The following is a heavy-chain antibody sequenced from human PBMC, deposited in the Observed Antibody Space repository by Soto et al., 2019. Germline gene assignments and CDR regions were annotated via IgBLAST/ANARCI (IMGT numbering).Heavy chain of an antibody. J-gene: IGHJ4*02. V-gene: IGHV3-30-3*01. Sequence: QVQLVESGGGVVQPGRSLRLSCAASGFTFSSYAMHWVRQAPGKGLEWVAVISYDGSNKYYADSVKGRFTISRDNSKNTLYLQMNSLRAEDTAVCYCARDLFPAMVTPQDYWGQGTLVTVSS. D-gene: IGHD5-18*01. CDR3: ARDLFPAMVTPQDY. CDR1: GFTFSSYA. CDR2: ISYDGSNK.